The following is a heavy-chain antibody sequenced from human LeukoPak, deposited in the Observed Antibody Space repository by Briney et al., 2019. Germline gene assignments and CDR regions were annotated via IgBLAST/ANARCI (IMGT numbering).Heavy chain of an antibody. D-gene: IGHD2-2*02. CDR3: AKDAAIHYYYYMDV. CDR2: ISWNSGSI. J-gene: IGHJ6*03. Sequence: GRSLRLSCAASGFTFDDYAMHWVRQAPGKGLEWVSGISWNSGSIGYADSVKGRFTISGDNAKNSLYLQMNSLRAEDTALYYCAKDAAIHYYYYMDVWGKGTTVTVSS. CDR1: GFTFDDYA. V-gene: IGHV3-9*01.